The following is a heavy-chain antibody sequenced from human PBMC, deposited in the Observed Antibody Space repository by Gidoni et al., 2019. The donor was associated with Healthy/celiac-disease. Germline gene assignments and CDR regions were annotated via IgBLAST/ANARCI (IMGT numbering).Heavy chain of an antibody. J-gene: IGHJ6*02. CDR2: ISSMGSTI. Sequence: QVKLVESGGGLVKPGGSLRLSCAASGFTFSDYYMSWIRQAQGKGLEWVSYISSMGSTIYYADSVKGRFTISRDNAKNSRYLQMNSLRAEDTAVYYCARAEGYSSSPDTYYYYGMDVWGQGTTVTVSS. D-gene: IGHD6-13*01. V-gene: IGHV3-11*01. CDR3: ARAEGYSSSPDTYYYYGMDV. CDR1: GFTFSDYY.